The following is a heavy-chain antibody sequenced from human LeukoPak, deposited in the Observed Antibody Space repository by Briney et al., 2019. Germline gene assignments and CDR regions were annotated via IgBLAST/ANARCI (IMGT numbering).Heavy chain of an antibody. CDR2: IYRGDSDT. CDR1: GYSFTSYW. D-gene: IGHD3-16*01. Sequence: GESLKISCKGSGYSFTSYWIGWVRQMPGKGLEWMGIIYRGDSDTRYSPSFQGQVTISADKSIGTAYLQWSSLKASDTAMYFCARGDPPSVFDYWGQGTLVTVSS. V-gene: IGHV5-51*01. CDR3: ARGDPPSVFDY. J-gene: IGHJ4*02.